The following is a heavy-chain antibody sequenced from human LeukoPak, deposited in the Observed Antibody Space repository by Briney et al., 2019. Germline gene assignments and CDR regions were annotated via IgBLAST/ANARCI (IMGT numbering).Heavy chain of an antibody. CDR1: GYTFTTYG. D-gene: IGHD3-10*01. CDR2: INIYNGNT. CDR3: ARVGSGRITMVRGVRLWFDP. V-gene: IGHV1-18*01. J-gene: IGHJ5*02. Sequence: GASVKVSCKASGYTFTTYGISWVRQAPGQGLEWMGWINIYNGNTNYAQKFQGRVTMTTDTSTSTAYMELRSLRSDDTAVYYCARVGSGRITMVRGVRLWFDPWGQGTLVTVSS.